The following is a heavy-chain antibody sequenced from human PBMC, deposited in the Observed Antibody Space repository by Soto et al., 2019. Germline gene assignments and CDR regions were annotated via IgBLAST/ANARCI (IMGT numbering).Heavy chain of an antibody. J-gene: IGHJ5*02. D-gene: IGHD3-10*01. CDR2: ISGSGGST. CDR3: AKGIDYGSGSYYNLNWFDP. CDR1: GFTFSSYA. Sequence: GGSLRLSCAASGFTFSSYAMSWVRQAPGKGLEWVSAISGSGGSTYYADSVKGRFTISRDNSKNTLYLQMNSLRAEDTAVYYGAKGIDYGSGSYYNLNWFDPWGQGTLVTVSS. V-gene: IGHV3-23*01.